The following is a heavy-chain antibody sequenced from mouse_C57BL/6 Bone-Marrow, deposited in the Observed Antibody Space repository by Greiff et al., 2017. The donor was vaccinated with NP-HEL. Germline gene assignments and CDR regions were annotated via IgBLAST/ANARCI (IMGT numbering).Heavy chain of an antibody. D-gene: IGHD1-1*01. J-gene: IGHJ4*01. Sequence: EVMLVESGGGLVQPGGSMKLSCAASGFTFSDAWMDWVRQSPEKGLEWVAEIRNKANNHATYYAESVKGRFTISRDDSKSSVYLQMNSLRAEDTGIYYCTTVAHYYAMDYWGQGTSVTVSS. CDR3: TTVAHYYAMDY. CDR1: GFTFSDAW. V-gene: IGHV6-6*01. CDR2: IRNKANNHAT.